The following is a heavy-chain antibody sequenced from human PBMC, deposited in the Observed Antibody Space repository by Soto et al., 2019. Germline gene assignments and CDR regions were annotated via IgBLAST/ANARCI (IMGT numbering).Heavy chain of an antibody. J-gene: IGHJ4*02. CDR3: TRRASSSFYNFDF. CDR1: GYSFTAYW. V-gene: IGHV5-10-1*01. Sequence: GESLKISCQASGYSFTAYWITCVRQMPGKGLEWMATIDPSDSYVDYSPSFRGHVTFSVDRSITTVYLQWNSLKASDSAMYFCTRRASSSFYNFDFWGQGALVTVSS. D-gene: IGHD2-2*01. CDR2: IDPSDSYV.